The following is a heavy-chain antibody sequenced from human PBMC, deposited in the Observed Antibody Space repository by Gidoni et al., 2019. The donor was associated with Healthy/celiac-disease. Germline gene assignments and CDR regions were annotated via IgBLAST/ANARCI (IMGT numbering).Heavy chain of an antibody. CDR2: IWYDGSNK. V-gene: IGHV3-33*01. D-gene: IGHD7-27*01. CDR3: ARIGTPGGEGYFDY. J-gene: IGHJ4*02. Sequence: VQLVESGGGVVQPGRSLRLSCAASGFTFSRYGMHWVRQAPGKGLEWVAVIWYDGSNKYYADSVKGRFTISRDNSKNTLYLQMNSLRAEDTAVYYCARIGTPGGEGYFDYWGQGTLVTVSS. CDR1: GFTFSRYG.